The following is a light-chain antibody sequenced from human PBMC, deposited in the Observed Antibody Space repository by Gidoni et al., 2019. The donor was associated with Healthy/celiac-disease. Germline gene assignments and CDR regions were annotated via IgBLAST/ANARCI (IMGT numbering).Light chain of an antibody. Sequence: EIVMAQSPATLSVSPGERATLSCRASQSVKSDLAWYQQKPGQAPRLLVYGASTRATGIPARFSGSGSGTEFTLTIGSLQSEDFAVYYCQQYNSWPRTFXQXTKVEIK. CDR2: GAS. V-gene: IGKV3-15*01. CDR3: QQYNSWPRT. CDR1: QSVKSD. J-gene: IGKJ1*01.